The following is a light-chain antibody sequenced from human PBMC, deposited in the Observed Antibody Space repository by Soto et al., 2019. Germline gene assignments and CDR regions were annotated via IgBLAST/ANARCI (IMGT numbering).Light chain of an antibody. J-gene: IGKJ5*01. CDR2: GIS. CDR1: QSVSSN. Sequence: EILLTQSPGTLSLSPGERATLSCGASQSVSSNLAWYQQKPGQAPRLLIYGISTRATGIPARFSGSGSGTESSLTISSLPSEDFAVYYCQQYSKWPITFGQGTRLEIK. V-gene: IGKV3-15*01. CDR3: QQYSKWPIT.